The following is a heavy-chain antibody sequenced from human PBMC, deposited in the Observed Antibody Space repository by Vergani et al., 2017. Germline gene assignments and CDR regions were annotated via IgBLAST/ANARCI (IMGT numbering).Heavy chain of an antibody. CDR1: GYSFTSYW. J-gene: IGHJ6*02. Sequence: EVQLVQSGAEVKKPGESLRISCKGSGYSFTSYWISWVRQMPGKGLEWMGRIDPSDSYTNYSPSFQGHVTISADKSISTAYLQWSSLKASDTAMYYCARYSIAAADYYYYGMDVWGQGITVTVSS. CDR3: ARYSIAAADYYYYGMDV. V-gene: IGHV5-10-1*01. D-gene: IGHD6-13*01. CDR2: IDPSDSYT.